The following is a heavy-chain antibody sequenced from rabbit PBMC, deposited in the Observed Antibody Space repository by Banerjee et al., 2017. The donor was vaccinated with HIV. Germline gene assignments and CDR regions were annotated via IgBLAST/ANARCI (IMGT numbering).Heavy chain of an antibody. D-gene: IGHD4-2*01. CDR2: IYAGSSGST. V-gene: IGHV1S45*01. CDR3: ARRYADQRYFKL. Sequence: QEQLEESGGDLVKPEGSLTLTCTASGFSFSSSYWICWVRQAPGKGLEWIACIYAGSSGSTYYASWAKGRFTISKTSSTTVTLQMTSLTAADTATYFCARRYADQRYFKLWGQGTLVTVS. CDR1: GFSFSSSYW. J-gene: IGHJ4*01.